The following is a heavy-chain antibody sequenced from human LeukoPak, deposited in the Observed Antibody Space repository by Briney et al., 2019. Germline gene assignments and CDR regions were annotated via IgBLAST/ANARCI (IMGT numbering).Heavy chain of an antibody. D-gene: IGHD3-10*01. CDR2: MNPNSGNT. CDR3: ARDGALWFGDSKGPNWFDP. V-gene: IGHV1-8*01. Sequence: ASVKVSFKASGYTFTSYDINWVRQATGQGLEWMGWMNPNSGNTGYAQKFQGRVTMTRNTSISTAYMELSRLRSDDTAVYYCARDGALWFGDSKGPNWFDPWGQGTLVTVSS. J-gene: IGHJ5*02. CDR1: GYTFTSYD.